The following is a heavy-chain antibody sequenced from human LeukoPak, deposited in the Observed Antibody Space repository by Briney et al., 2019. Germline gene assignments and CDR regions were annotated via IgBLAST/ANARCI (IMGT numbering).Heavy chain of an antibody. CDR3: ARDQGRGFYYDSSGYPDY. Sequence: ASVKVSCKASGYTFTSYGISWVRQAPGQGLEWMGWISANNGNTNYAQKLQGRVTMTTDTSTSTAYMELRSLRSDDTAVYYCARDQGRGFYYDSSGYPDYWGQGTLVTVSS. D-gene: IGHD3-22*01. CDR2: ISANNGNT. V-gene: IGHV1-18*01. CDR1: GYTFTSYG. J-gene: IGHJ4*02.